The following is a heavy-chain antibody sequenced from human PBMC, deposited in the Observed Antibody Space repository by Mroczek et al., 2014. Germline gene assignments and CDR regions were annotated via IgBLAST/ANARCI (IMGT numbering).Heavy chain of an antibody. Sequence: QVQLVQSGAEVKKPGASVKVSCKASGYTFTGYYMHWVRQAPGQGLEWMGWINPNSGGTNYAQKFQGRVTMTRDTSISTAYMELSRLRSDDTAVYYCASSEGIAAQGMNWFDPWGQGTLVTVSS. CDR1: GYTFTGYY. D-gene: IGHD6-13*01. CDR2: INPNSGGT. J-gene: IGHJ5*02. CDR3: ASSEGIAAQGMNWFDP. V-gene: IGHV1-2*02.